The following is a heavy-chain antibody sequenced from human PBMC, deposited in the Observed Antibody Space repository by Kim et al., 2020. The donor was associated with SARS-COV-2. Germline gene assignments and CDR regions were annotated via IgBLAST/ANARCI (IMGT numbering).Heavy chain of an antibody. D-gene: IGHD3-16*01. CDR1: GYTFTSYY. J-gene: IGHJ4*03. CDR2: INPSVGST. CDR3: AKAGRGTAFDY. V-gene: IGHV1-46*01. Sequence: ASVKVSCKASGYTFTSYYMHWVRQAPGQGLEWMGIINPSVGSTSYAQKFQGRVTITRDTSTSTAYMELSSLRSEDTAVYYCAKAGRGTAFDYWGHGTLVT.